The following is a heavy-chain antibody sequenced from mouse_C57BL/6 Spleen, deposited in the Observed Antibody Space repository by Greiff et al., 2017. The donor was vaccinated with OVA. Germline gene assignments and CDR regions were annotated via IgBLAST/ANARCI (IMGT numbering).Heavy chain of an antibody. J-gene: IGHJ1*03. Sequence: QVQLQQPGAELVKPGASVKLSCKASGYTFTSYWMQWVKQRPGQGLEWIGEIDPSDSYTNYNQKFKGKATLTVDPSSSTAYMQLSSLTSEDSAVYYCARGYYGSSYGYFDVWGTWTTVTVSS. CDR1: GYTFTSYW. D-gene: IGHD1-1*01. V-gene: IGHV1-50*01. CDR2: IDPSDSYT. CDR3: ARGYYGSSYGYFDV.